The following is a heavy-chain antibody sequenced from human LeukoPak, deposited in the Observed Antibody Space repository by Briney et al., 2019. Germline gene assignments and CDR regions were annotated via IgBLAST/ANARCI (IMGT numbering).Heavy chain of an antibody. V-gene: IGHV3-15*01. CDR2: IKSKTGGGTT. CDR1: GFTFSNAW. CDR3: TTEGCSYGRAFDY. J-gene: IGHJ4*02. D-gene: IGHD5-18*01. Sequence: GGSLRLSCAASGFTFSNAWMSWVRQAPGRGLEWVGRIKSKTGGGTTDYAAPVEGRFTISRDDSKNTLCLQMNSMTNEDTAVYYCTTEGCSYGRAFDYWGQGTMVTVSP.